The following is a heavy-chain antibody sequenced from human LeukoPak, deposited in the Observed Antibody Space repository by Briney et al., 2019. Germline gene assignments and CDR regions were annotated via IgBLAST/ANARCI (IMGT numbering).Heavy chain of an antibody. D-gene: IGHD1-26*01. CDR2: IWYDGSNK. Sequence: GGSLRLSCAASGFTFSSYGMHWVRQAPGKGLEWVAVIWYDGSNKYYADSVKGRFTISRDNSKNTLYLQMNSLRAEDTAVYYCARERVGDIRFRYYYYGMDVWGQGTTVTVSS. V-gene: IGHV3-33*01. CDR3: ARERVGDIRFRYYYYGMDV. J-gene: IGHJ6*02. CDR1: GFTFSSYG.